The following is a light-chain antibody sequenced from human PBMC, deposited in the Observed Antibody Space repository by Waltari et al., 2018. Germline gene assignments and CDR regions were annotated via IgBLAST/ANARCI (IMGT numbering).Light chain of an antibody. CDR1: QSVGRA. CDR3: QLYVRLPAT. J-gene: IGKJ1*01. V-gene: IGKV3-20*01. Sequence: EIVSTQSPGTLSLSPGERATISRRASQSVGRALAWYQQKPGQAPRLLIYGASSRATGSPDRFSGSGCGTDFSLTISRLEPEDFAVYYCQLYVRLPATFGQGTKVEIK. CDR2: GAS.